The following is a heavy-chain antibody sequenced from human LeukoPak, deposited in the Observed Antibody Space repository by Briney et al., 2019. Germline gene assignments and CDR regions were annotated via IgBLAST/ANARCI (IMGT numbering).Heavy chain of an antibody. CDR2: IKQDGSEK. CDR3: ARGGDSSSWYWFDY. J-gene: IGHJ4*02. Sequence: GGSLRLSCAASGFTFSNYWMSWVRQAPGKGLEWVANIKQDGSEKYYVDSVKGRFTISRDNAKNSLYLQMNSLGAEDTAVYYCARGGDSSSWYWFDYWGQGTLVTVSS. CDR1: GFTFSNYW. D-gene: IGHD6-13*01. V-gene: IGHV3-7*05.